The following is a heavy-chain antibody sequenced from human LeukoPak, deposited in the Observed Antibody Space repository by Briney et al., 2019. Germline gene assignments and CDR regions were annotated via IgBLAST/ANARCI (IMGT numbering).Heavy chain of an antibody. V-gene: IGHV1-2*02. J-gene: IGHJ4*02. D-gene: IGHD6-13*01. CDR2: INPNSGGT. CDR3: ARDRGIAAAETDY. CDR1: GYTFTGYY. Sequence: GASVKVSCKASGYTFTGYYMHWVRQASGQGLEWMGWINPNSGGTNYAQKFQGRVTMTRDTSISTAYMELSRLRSDDTAVYYCARDRGIAAAETDYWGQGTLVTVSS.